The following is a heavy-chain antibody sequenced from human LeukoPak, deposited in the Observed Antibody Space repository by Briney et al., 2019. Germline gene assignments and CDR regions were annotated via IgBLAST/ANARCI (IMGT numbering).Heavy chain of an antibody. J-gene: IGHJ4*02. V-gene: IGHV4-39*01. CDR1: GGSISSNNYY. Sequence: PSETLSLTCTVSGGSISSNNYYWGWIRQPPGKGLEWIGSIYYGGYTYYNPSLKSRVTISVDTSKNQYSLKLSSVTAADTAIYYCQSRFLEWLLDYWGQGTLVTVSS. D-gene: IGHD3-3*01. CDR2: IYYGGYT. CDR3: QSRFLEWLLDY.